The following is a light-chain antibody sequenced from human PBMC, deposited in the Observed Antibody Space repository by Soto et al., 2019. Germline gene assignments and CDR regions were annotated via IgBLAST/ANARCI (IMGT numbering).Light chain of an antibody. CDR1: SGHSSYA. J-gene: IGLJ3*02. CDR2: LNSDGSH. CDR3: QTWGTGIGV. V-gene: IGLV4-69*01. Sequence: QLVLTQSPSASASLGASVKLTCTLSSGHSSYAIAWHQQQPEKGPRYLMKLNSDGSHRKGDEIPDRFSGSSSGADRYLTISSLQSEDEADYYCQTWGTGIGVFGGGTKLTVL.